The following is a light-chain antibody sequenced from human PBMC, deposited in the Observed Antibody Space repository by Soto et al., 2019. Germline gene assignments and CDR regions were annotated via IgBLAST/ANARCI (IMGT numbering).Light chain of an antibody. J-gene: IGKJ2*01. CDR3: QQHT. Sequence: DIQMTQSPSTLSASAGDRVTITCRASQTISNWLAWYQQKPGKAPRLLIYDASTLESGVPSRFSGSASGTEFTLTISSLQPDDFATYYCQQHTFGQGTKLEIK. CDR1: QTISNW. CDR2: DAS. V-gene: IGKV1-5*01.